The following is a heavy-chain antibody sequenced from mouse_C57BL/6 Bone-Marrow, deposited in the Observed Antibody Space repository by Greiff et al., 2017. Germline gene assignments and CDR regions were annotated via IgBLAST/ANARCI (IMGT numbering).Heavy chain of an antibody. V-gene: IGHV1-52*01. Sequence: QVQLKQPGAELVRPGSSVKLSCKASGYTFTSYWMHWVKQRPIQGLEWIGNIDPSDSETHYNQKFKDKATLTVDKSSSTAYMQLSSLTSEDSAVYFCARKGSVIYAMDYWGQGTSVTVSS. D-gene: IGHD3-2*02. CDR2: IDPSDSET. CDR1: GYTFTSYW. J-gene: IGHJ4*01. CDR3: ARKGSVIYAMDY.